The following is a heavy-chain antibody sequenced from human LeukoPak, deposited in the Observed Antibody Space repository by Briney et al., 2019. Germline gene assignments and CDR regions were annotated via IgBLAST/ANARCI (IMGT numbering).Heavy chain of an antibody. V-gene: IGHV4-39*01. D-gene: IGHD6-6*01. CDR3: ARQGVGFSGSYNWFDP. Sequence: PSETLSLTCTVSGGSISSSSYYWGWIRQPPGKGLEWIGSIYYSGSTYYNPSLKSRVTISVDTSKNQFSLKLSSVTAADTAVYYCARQGVGFSGSYNWFDPWGQGTLVTVSS. CDR1: GGSISSSSYY. J-gene: IGHJ5*02. CDR2: IYYSGST.